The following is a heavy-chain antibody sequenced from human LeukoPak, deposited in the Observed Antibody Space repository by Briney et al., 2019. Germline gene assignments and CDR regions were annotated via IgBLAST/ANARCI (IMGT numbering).Heavy chain of an antibody. D-gene: IGHD1-1*01. Sequence: GGSLRLSCAASGFTFSSYDMSWVRQAPGKGLEWVSSITTSGGSTFYADSVMGRLTISRDNSRNTLYLQMNSLSAEDAAIYYCAKRGNPTVGHHYLDVWGKGTTVSVSS. V-gene: IGHV3-23*01. J-gene: IGHJ6*03. CDR3: AKRGNPTVGHHYLDV. CDR2: ITTSGGST. CDR1: GFTFSSYD.